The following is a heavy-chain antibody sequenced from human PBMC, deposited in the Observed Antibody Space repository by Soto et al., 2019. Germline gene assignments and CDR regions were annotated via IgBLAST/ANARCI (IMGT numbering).Heavy chain of an antibody. CDR1: GFTFSSYG. Sequence: SLRLSCAASGFTFSSYGMHWVRQAPGKGLEWVAVISYDGSNKYYADSVKSRFTISRDNSKNTLYLQMNSLRAEDTAVYYCAKPIAVAGTGYYFDYWGQGTLVTVSS. CDR3: AKPIAVAGTGYYFDY. CDR2: ISYDGSNK. V-gene: IGHV3-30*18. J-gene: IGHJ4*02. D-gene: IGHD6-19*01.